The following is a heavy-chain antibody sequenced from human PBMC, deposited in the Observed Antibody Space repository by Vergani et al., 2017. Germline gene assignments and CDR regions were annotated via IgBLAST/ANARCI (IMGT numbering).Heavy chain of an antibody. CDR3: ADLYGDDGFSPF. D-gene: IGHD2-21*01. J-gene: IGHJ4*02. CDR2: IRSKTYGATT. CDR1: GFNFGEYG. V-gene: IGHV3-49*04. Sequence: EVQLVESGGDLVQPGRSLRPSCQTSGFNFGEYGVSWVRQAPGKGLEWIGFIRSKTYGATTEYAASVRGRFTISRDDSKNTVYLQINSLRAEDTAFYYCADLYGDDGFSPFWGQGTLVTVSS.